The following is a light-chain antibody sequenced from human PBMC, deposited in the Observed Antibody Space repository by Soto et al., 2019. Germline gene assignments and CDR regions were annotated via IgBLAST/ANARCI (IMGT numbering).Light chain of an antibody. CDR3: QKYNSAPRLT. J-gene: IGKJ4*01. CDR1: QGISNY. CDR2: AAS. Sequence: DIQMTQSPSSLSASVGDRVTITCRASQGISNYLAWYQQKPGKVPKLLIYAASTLQSGVPSRFSGSGSGTDFTLSISSLQPEDVATYYCQKYNSAPRLTFGGGTKVEIK. V-gene: IGKV1-27*01.